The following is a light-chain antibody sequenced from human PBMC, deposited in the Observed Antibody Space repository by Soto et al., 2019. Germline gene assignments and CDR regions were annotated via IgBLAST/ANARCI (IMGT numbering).Light chain of an antibody. CDR3: QQYGSSPPIT. CDR1: QSVADN. Sequence: EVVMTQSPATLSVSPGERVTLSCRSSQSVADNLAWFQQKPGLAPRLLIYDASSRATGIPDRFSGSGSGTDFTLTISRLEPEDFAVYYCQQYGSSPPITFGQGTRLEIK. V-gene: IGKV3D-20*01. CDR2: DAS. J-gene: IGKJ5*01.